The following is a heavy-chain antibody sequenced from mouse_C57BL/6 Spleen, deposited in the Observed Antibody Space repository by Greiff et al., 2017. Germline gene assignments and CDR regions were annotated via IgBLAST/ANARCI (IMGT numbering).Heavy chain of an antibody. CDR3: ARRENYYDGFGG. CDR1: GYTFTSYW. Sequence: QVQLQQPGAELVKPGASVKLSCKASGYTFTSYWMQWVKQRPGQGLEWIGMIDPTGGSTNYNQKFKGKATVTVDTSSSTAYMQLSSLTSEDSAVYYCARRENYYDGFGGWGKGTLVT. CDR2: IDPTGGST. D-gene: IGHD1-1*01. J-gene: IGHJ3*01. V-gene: IGHV1-50*01.